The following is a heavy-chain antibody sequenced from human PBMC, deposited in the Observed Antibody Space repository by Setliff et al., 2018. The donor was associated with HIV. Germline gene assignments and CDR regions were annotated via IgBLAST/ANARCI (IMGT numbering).Heavy chain of an antibody. CDR1: GYTFTGYY. J-gene: IGHJ3*02. D-gene: IGHD1-26*01. Sequence: WASVKVSCKASGYTFTGYYMHWVRQAPGQGLEWMGRINPNSGGTNYAQKCQGRVTMTRDTSISKAYMELSRLRSDDTAVYYCARGTRVGANDAFDIWGQGTMVTVSS. V-gene: IGHV1-2*06. CDR2: INPNSGGT. CDR3: ARGTRVGANDAFDI.